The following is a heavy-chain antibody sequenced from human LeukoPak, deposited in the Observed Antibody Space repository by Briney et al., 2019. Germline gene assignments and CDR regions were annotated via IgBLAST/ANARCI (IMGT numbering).Heavy chain of an antibody. CDR2: INHSGST. CDR3: ARGPLKYYYGSGSYYTPPFYYGMDV. Sequence: SETLSLTCAVYGGSFSSYYWSWIRQPPGKGLEWIGEINHSGSTNYNPSLKSRVTISVDTSKNQFSLKLSSVTAADTAVYYCARGPLKYYYGSGSYYTPPFYYGMDVWGQGTTVTVSS. J-gene: IGHJ6*02. V-gene: IGHV4-34*01. CDR1: GGSFSSYY. D-gene: IGHD3-10*01.